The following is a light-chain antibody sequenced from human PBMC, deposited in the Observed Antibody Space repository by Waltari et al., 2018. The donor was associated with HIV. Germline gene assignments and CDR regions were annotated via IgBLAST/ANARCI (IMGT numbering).Light chain of an antibody. V-gene: IGLV1-44*01. J-gene: IGLJ2*01. CDR3: AAWDDNVNGL. Sequence: QSVLTQPPSASGTLGQRVTISCSGRRSNIGSNSVNWYQQLPGTAPKLLISDGNRRPSGVPDRFSGSKSGTSASLAISGLQSEDEADYYCAAWDDNVNGLFGGGTKLTVL. CDR2: DGN. CDR1: RSNIGSNS.